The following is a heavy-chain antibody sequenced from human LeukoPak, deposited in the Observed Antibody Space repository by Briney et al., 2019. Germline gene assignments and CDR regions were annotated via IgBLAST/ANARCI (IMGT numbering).Heavy chain of an antibody. Sequence: VKVSCKASGGTFSSYAISWVRQAPGQGLEWMGRIIPILGIANYAQKFQGRVTITADKSTSTAYMELSSLRSEDTAVYYCARDPPNYSNYREWGQGTLVTVSS. D-gene: IGHD4-11*01. CDR3: ARDPPNYSNYRE. CDR2: IIPILGIA. V-gene: IGHV1-69*10. CDR1: GGTFSSYA. J-gene: IGHJ4*02.